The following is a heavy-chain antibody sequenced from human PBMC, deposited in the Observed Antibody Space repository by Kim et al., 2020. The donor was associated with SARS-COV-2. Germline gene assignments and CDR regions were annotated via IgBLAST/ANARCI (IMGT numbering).Heavy chain of an antibody. V-gene: IGHV4-4*02. CDR1: GGSISSSNW. CDR3: ARVGMDYGSGKDY. D-gene: IGHD3-10*01. Sequence: SETLSLTCAVSGGSISSSNWWSWVRQPPGKGLEWIGEIYHSGSTNYNPSLKSRVTISVDKSKNQFSLKLSSVTAADTAVYYCARVGMDYGSGKDYWGQGTLVTVSS. CDR2: IYHSGST. J-gene: IGHJ4*02.